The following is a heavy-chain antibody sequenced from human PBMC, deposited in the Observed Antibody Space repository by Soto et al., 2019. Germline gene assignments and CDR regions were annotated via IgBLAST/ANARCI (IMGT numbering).Heavy chain of an antibody. CDR2: IYYSGST. D-gene: IGHD3-3*01. CDR1: GGSISSYY. J-gene: IGHJ4*02. Sequence: SETLSLTCTVSGGSISSYYWSWIRQPPGKGLEWIGYIYYSGSTNYNPSLKSRVTISVDTSKNQFSLKLSSVTAADTAVYYCARVGFTRKSPYFDYWGQGTLVTVSS. V-gene: IGHV4-59*01. CDR3: ARVGFTRKSPYFDY.